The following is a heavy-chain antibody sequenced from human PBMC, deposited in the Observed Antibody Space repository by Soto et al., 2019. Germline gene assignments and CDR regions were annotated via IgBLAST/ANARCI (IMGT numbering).Heavy chain of an antibody. CDR2: INAGNGNT. Sequence: QVQLVQSGADEKKPGASVKVACKASGYTFNGYAMHWVRQAPGQRLEWMGWINAGNGNTKYSQKFQGRVTITRDTSASTAYMELSSLRSEDTAVYYCARAVAVPADFDYWGQGTLVTVSS. CDR1: GYTFNGYA. D-gene: IGHD6-19*01. CDR3: ARAVAVPADFDY. J-gene: IGHJ4*02. V-gene: IGHV1-3*05.